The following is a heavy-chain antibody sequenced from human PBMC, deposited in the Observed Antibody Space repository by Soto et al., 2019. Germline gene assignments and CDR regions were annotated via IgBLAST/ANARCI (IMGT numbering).Heavy chain of an antibody. Sequence: QVQLQESGPGLVKPSETLSLTCTVSGGSISSYYWSWIRQPAGKGLEWIGRIYTSGSTNYNPSLKRRVTMSVDTSKNQFSLRLSSVTAADTAVYYCARDVSQDVFHSGPPTLDYWGQGTLVTVSS. D-gene: IGHD3-10*01. CDR2: IYTSGST. CDR3: ARDVSQDVFHSGPPTLDY. J-gene: IGHJ4*02. CDR1: GGSISSYY. V-gene: IGHV4-4*07.